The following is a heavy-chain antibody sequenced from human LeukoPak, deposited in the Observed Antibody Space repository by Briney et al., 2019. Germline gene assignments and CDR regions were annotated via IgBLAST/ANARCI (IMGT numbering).Heavy chain of an antibody. CDR3: AKVTRWNPYYFDY. V-gene: IGHV3-23*01. Sequence: GGSLRLSCAASGFTFSSYAMSWVRQAPGKGLEWVSAISGSGGSTYYADSVKGRFTISKDNSKNTLYLQMNSLRAEDTAVYYCAKVTRWNPYYFDYWGQGTLVTVSS. CDR2: ISGSGGST. D-gene: IGHD1-1*01. CDR1: GFTFSSYA. J-gene: IGHJ4*02.